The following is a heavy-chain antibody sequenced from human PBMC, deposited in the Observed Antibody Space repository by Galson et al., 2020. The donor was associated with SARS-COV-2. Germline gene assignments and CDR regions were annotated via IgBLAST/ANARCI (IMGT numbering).Heavy chain of an antibody. CDR3: ARDPGKGGLWFGELYPYYFDY. Sequence: GESLKISCKASGYTFTSYYMHWVRQAPGQGLEWMGIINPSGGSTSYAPKFQGRVTMTRDTSTSTVYMELSSLRSEDTAVYYCARDPGKGGLWFGELYPYYFDYWGQGTLVTVSS. J-gene: IGHJ4*02. D-gene: IGHD3-10*01. CDR1: GYTFTSYY. V-gene: IGHV1-46*01. CDR2: INPSGGST.